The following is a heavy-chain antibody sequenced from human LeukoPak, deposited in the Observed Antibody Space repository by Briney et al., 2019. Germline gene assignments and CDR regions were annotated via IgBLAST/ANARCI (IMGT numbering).Heavy chain of an antibody. Sequence: GASLRLSCTASGFTFGDYAMSWVRQAPGKGLEWVGFIRSKAYGGTTEYAASVKGRFTISRDDSKSIAYLQMNSLKTEDTAVYYCVGYDFWSGYRQYGMDVWGQGTTVTVSS. CDR3: VGYDFWSGYRQYGMDV. D-gene: IGHD3-3*01. V-gene: IGHV3-49*04. J-gene: IGHJ6*02. CDR2: IRSKAYGGTT. CDR1: GFTFGDYA.